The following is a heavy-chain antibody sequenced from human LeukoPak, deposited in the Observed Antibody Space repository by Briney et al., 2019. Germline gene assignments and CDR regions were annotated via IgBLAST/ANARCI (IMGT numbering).Heavy chain of an antibody. Sequence: GGSLRLSCAASGLTFSSYWMSWVRQAPEKGLEWVANIKEDGSEKNYVDSVKGRFTISRDNAKNSLYLQMNSLRAEDTAVYYCARSAYSGYDLYYFDYWGQGTLVTVSS. CDR1: GLTFSSYW. CDR2: IKEDGSEK. V-gene: IGHV3-7*04. CDR3: ARSAYSGYDLYYFDY. J-gene: IGHJ4*02. D-gene: IGHD5-12*01.